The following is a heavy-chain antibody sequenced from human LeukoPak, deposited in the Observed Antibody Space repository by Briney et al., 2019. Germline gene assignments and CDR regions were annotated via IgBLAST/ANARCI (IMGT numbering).Heavy chain of an antibody. CDR3: ARDFEGVHRTTNSYTYYYYMDV. D-gene: IGHD2/OR15-2a*01. Sequence: PGGSLRLSCAASGFTVSDNYMTWVRQAPGKGLEWVSIIYGGSTYYADSVKGRFTISRDNSKNTVYLQMNGLRAEDTAVYYCARDFEGVHRTTNSYTYYYYMDVWGKGTTVIVSS. CDR2: IYGGST. CDR1: GFTVSDNY. J-gene: IGHJ6*03. V-gene: IGHV3-53*01.